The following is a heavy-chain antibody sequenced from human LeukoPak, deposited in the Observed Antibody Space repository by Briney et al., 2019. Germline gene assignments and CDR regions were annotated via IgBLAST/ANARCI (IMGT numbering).Heavy chain of an antibody. J-gene: IGHJ4*02. CDR3: AKDLSTSGWILDY. CDR1: GFTFDDYT. CDR2: ISWDGGSA. D-gene: IGHD6-19*01. V-gene: IGHV3-43*01. Sequence: GGSLRLSCAASGFTFDDYTMHWVRQAPGKGLEWVSVISWDGGSAYYTDSVKGRFTISRDNSKNSLYLQMNSLTTEDTALYYCAKDLSTSGWILDYWGQGTLVTVSP.